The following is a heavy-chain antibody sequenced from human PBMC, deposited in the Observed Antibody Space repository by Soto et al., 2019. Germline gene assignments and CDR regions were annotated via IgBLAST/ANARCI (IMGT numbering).Heavy chain of an antibody. CDR3: ARVVRGSYYYGMDV. D-gene: IGHD2-15*01. CDR2: IYYSGST. J-gene: IGHJ6*02. CDR1: GGSVSSGSYY. Sequence: QVQLQESGPGLVKPSETLSLTCTVSGGSVSSGSYYWSWIRQPPGKGLGWIGYIYYSGSTNYNPPLKSRVTISVDTSKNQFSLKLSSVTAADTAVYYCARVVRGSYYYGMDVWGQGTTVTVSS. V-gene: IGHV4-61*01.